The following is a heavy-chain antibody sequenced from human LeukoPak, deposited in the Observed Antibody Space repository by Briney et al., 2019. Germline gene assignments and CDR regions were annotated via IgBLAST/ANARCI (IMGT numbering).Heavy chain of an antibody. Sequence: ASVKVSCKASGYTFTSYGISWVRQAPGQGLEWMGWISAYNGNTNYAQKLQGRVTMTTDTSTSTAYMELRSLRSDDTAVYYCARGFTDSGLYYAVATKYFYYYMDVLGKGTTVTISS. J-gene: IGHJ6*03. V-gene: IGHV1-18*01. CDR1: GYTFTSYG. CDR2: ISAYNGNT. D-gene: IGHD6-19*01. CDR3: ARGFTDSGLYYAVATKYFYYYMDV.